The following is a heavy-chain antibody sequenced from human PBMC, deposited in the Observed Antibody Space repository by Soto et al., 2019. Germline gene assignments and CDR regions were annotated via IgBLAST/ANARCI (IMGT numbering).Heavy chain of an antibody. Sequence: EVQLLESGGGLVQPGGSLRLSCAASGFTFNNYAMNWVRQAPGKGLEWVSGISGGGGSTYYADSVKGRFIISRDTPKNTLYLEMTSLRAEDTAVYYCAKGSIVVVTVIRPDDAFDVWGQGTTVTVSS. CDR1: GFTFNNYA. CDR3: AKGSIVVVTVIRPDDAFDV. J-gene: IGHJ3*01. D-gene: IGHD2-21*02. V-gene: IGHV3-23*01. CDR2: ISGGGGST.